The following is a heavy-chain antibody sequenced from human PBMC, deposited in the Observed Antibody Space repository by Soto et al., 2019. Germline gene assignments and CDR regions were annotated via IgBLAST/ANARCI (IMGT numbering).Heavy chain of an antibody. Sequence: SETLSLTCTVSGGSISSGGYYWSWIRQHPGKGLEWIGYTYYSGSTYYNPPLKSRVTISVDTSKNQFSLKLSSVTAADTAVYYCARDPKKIVPAAIRDDAFDIWGQGTMVTVSS. D-gene: IGHD2-2*02. CDR3: ARDPKKIVPAAIRDDAFDI. V-gene: IGHV4-31*03. CDR2: TYYSGST. CDR1: GGSISSGGYY. J-gene: IGHJ3*02.